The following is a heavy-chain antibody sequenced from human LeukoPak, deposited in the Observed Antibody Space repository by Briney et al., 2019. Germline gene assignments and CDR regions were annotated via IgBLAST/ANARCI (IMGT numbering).Heavy chain of an antibody. J-gene: IGHJ3*02. CDR2: FDPEDGET. D-gene: IGHD2-8*01. Sequence: ASVKVSCKVSGYTLTELSMHWVRQAPGKGLEWMGGFDPEDGETIYAQKFQGRVTMTTDTSTSTAYMELRSLRFDDTAVYYCARDFYCINGCHDVFDIWGQGTLVTVSS. CDR3: ARDFYCINGCHDVFDI. CDR1: GYTLTELS. V-gene: IGHV1-24*01.